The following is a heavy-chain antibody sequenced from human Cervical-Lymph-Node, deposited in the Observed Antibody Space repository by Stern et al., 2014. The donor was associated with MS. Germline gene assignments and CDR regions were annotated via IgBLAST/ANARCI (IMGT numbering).Heavy chain of an antibody. D-gene: IGHD5-12*01. J-gene: IGHJ6*02. CDR3: ASGYSSAWSSLGMDV. CDR2: IYYSGNT. CDR1: GGSITSSNFY. V-gene: IGHV4-39*01. Sequence: QVQLQESGPRLVKPSETLSLTCSVSGGSITSSNFYWVWIRQPPGKGLGWIGNIYYSGNTYYNPSLKSRVTISVDTSSNQFSLNLSSVTVADTAVYYCASGYSSAWSSLGMDVWGQGTTVTVSS.